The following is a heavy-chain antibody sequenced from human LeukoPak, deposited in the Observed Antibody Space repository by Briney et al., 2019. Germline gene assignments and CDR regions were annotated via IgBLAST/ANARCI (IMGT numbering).Heavy chain of an antibody. V-gene: IGHV1-8*01. CDR3: ARAPQWLAKIFDY. CDR1: GYTFTSYD. CDR2: MNPNSGNT. J-gene: IGHJ4*02. Sequence: ASVKVSCEASGYTFTSYDINWVRQATGQGLEWMGWMNPNSGNTGYAQKFQGRVTMTRNTPISTAYMELSSLRSEDTAVYYCARAPQWLAKIFDYWGQGTLVTVSS. D-gene: IGHD6-19*01.